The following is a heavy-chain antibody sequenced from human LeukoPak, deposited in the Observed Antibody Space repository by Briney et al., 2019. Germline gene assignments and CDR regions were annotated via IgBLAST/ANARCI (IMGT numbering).Heavy chain of an antibody. CDR2: ISPNSGGI. CDR3: ATAGYCSGGSCSDWFDP. CDR1: GSTFTDNY. Sequence: ASVKVSCKASGSTFTDNYIHWVRQAPGQGLEWMGWISPNSGGINYARKFQGRVTMTRDTSIGTAYMELSRLRPDDTAVYYCATAGYCSGGSCSDWFDPWGQGTLVTVSS. V-gene: IGHV1-2*02. D-gene: IGHD2-15*01. J-gene: IGHJ5*02.